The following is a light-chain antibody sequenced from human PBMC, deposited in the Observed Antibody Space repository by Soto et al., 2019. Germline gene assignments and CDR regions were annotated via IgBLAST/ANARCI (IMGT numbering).Light chain of an antibody. J-gene: IGLJ1*01. CDR2: DVS. CDR3: SSYTSSSIYV. CDR1: SSDVGGYNY. V-gene: IGLV2-14*01. Sequence: QSALTQPASVSGSPGQSITISCTGTSSDVGGYNYVSWYQQHPGKALKLMIYDVSNRPSGVSNRFSGSKSGNTASLTISGLQAEDEADYYCSSYTSSSIYVFGTGTKVTVL.